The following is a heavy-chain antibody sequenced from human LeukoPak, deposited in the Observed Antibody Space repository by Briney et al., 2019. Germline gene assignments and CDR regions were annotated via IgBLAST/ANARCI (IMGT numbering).Heavy chain of an antibody. V-gene: IGHV4-59*07. D-gene: IGHD5-18*01. Sequence: SYTLSLTCTVSRGSISSYYWSWIRQPPANGLEGIGYIYYSGSTNYNPSLKSRVTISVDTSKNQFSLKLSSVTAADTAVYYCARSWIQLQYYFDYWGQGTLVTVSS. CDR3: ARSWIQLQYYFDY. J-gene: IGHJ4*02. CDR1: RGSISSYY. CDR2: IYYSGST.